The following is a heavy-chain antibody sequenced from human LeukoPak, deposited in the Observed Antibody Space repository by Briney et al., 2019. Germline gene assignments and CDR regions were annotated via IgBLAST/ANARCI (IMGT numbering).Heavy chain of an antibody. V-gene: IGHV4-59*01. CDR1: GGSISSYY. Sequence: SETLSLTCTVSGGSISSYYWSWIRQPLGKGLEWIGYIYYSGSTNYNPSLKSRVTISVDTSKNQFSLKLSSVTAADTAVYYCARDSGTTGEVKFDPWGQGTLVTVSS. J-gene: IGHJ5*02. CDR3: ARDSGTTGEVKFDP. D-gene: IGHD3-10*01. CDR2: IYYSGST.